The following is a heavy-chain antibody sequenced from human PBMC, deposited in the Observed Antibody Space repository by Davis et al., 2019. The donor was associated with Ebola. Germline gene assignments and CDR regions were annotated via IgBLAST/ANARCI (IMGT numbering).Heavy chain of an antibody. CDR1: GYTFTNYG. CDR3: ARDPSITMVRGVIITDYGMDV. D-gene: IGHD3-10*01. J-gene: IGHJ6*02. V-gene: IGHV1-18*04. CDR2: INPHNGNT. Sequence: AASVKVSCKASGYTFTNYGITWVRQAPGQGLEWMGWINPHNGNTNYAQNVQGRVTMTTDTSTSTAYMEVGILRSDDTAVYYCARDPSITMVRGVIITDYGMDVWGQGTTVTVSS.